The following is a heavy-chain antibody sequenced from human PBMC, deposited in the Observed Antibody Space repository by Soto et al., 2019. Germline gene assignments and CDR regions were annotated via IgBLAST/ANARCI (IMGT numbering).Heavy chain of an antibody. J-gene: IGHJ4*02. CDR2: ITHSSDGS. CDR3: AGGGTRDGYRDLDY. CDR1: GFTFPTYA. V-gene: IGHV3-23*01. D-gene: IGHD5-18*01. Sequence: EVQLLESGGDLVQPGGSLRLSCAASGFTFPTYAMTWVRRAPGKGLAWVSTITHSSDGSYYADSVMGRFTISRDNSKNTLYLQMSGLRAEDTAVYYCAGGGTRDGYRDLDYWGQGTQVTVSS.